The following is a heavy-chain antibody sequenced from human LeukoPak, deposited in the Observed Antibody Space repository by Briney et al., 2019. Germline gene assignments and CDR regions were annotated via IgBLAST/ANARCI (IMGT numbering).Heavy chain of an antibody. Sequence: SGGSPRLSCAASGFTFSSYWMNWARQAPGKGLEWVASINHNGNVNYYVDSVKGRFTISRDNAKNSLYLQMSNLRAEDTAVYFCARGGGFDVWGRGATVTVSS. J-gene: IGHJ6*02. V-gene: IGHV3-7*03. D-gene: IGHD2-15*01. CDR3: ARGGGFDV. CDR2: INHNGNVN. CDR1: GFTFSSYW.